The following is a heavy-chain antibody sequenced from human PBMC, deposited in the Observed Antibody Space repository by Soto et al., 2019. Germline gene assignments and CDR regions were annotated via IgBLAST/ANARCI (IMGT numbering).Heavy chain of an antibody. V-gene: IGHV3-23*01. J-gene: IGHJ6*02. CDR1: GFTFSSYA. CDR2: ISGSGGST. Sequence: GGSLRLSCAASGFTFSSYAMSWVRQAPGKGLEWVSAISGSGGSTYYADSVKGRFTISRDNSKNTLYLQMNSLRAEDTAVYYCAKDLNSSSWYGKYGMDVWGQGTTVTVSS. CDR3: AKDLNSSSWYGKYGMDV. D-gene: IGHD6-13*01.